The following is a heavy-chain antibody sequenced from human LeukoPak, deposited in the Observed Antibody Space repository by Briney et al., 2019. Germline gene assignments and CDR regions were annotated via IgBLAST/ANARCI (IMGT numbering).Heavy chain of an antibody. CDR3: ARSKYVYGWFDP. V-gene: IGHV1-3*01. CDR2: INAGNGNT. Sequence: ASVKVSCKASGGTFTSYAMHWVRQAPGQRLEWMGWINAGNGNTKYSQKFQGRVTITRDTSASTAYMELSSLRSEDTAVYYCARSKYVYGWFDPWGQGTLVTVSS. J-gene: IGHJ5*02. CDR1: GGTFTSYA. D-gene: IGHD2-8*01.